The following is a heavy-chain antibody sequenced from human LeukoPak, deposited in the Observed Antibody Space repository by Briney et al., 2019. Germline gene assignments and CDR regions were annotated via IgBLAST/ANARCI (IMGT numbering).Heavy chain of an antibody. CDR1: GFTFSIAW. CDR2: IKSKTDGGTT. CDR3: TTDFYGGNLDY. J-gene: IGHJ4*02. D-gene: IGHD4-23*01. V-gene: IGHV3-15*01. Sequence: PGGSLRLSCAASGFTFSIAWMTWVRQAPGKGLEWVGRIKSKTDGGTTDYAAPVKGRFTISRDDSKSTLSLQMSSLKTEDTAVYYCTTDFYGGNLDYWGQGTLVTVSS.